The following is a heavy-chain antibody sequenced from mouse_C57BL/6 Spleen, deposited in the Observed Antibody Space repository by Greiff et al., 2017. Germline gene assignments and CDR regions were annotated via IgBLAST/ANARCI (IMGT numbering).Heavy chain of an antibody. V-gene: IGHV6-3*01. Sequence: EVKLVESGGGLVQPGGSMKLSCVASGFTFSNYWMNWVRQSPEKGLEWVAQIRLKSDNYATHYAESVKGRFTISRDDSKSSVYLQMNNLRAEDTGIYYCTGPLGYPAWFAYWGQGTLVTVSA. J-gene: IGHJ3*01. CDR2: IRLKSDNYAT. CDR3: TGPLGYPAWFAY. CDR1: GFTFSNYW. D-gene: IGHD2-2*01.